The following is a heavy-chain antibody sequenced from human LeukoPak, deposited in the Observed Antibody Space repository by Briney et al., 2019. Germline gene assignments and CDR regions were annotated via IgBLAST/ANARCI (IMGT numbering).Heavy chain of an antibody. CDR1: GGSISSSNR. V-gene: IGHV4-4*02. CDR2: IYHSGST. Sequence: PSGTLSLTCAVSGGSISSSNRWSWVRQPPGKGLEWIGEIYHSGSTNYNPSLKSRVTISVDTSKNQFSLKLRSLTAADTAVYFCARGFYSNYVLAWFDPWGQGTLVTVSS. D-gene: IGHD4-11*01. CDR3: ARGFYSNYVLAWFDP. J-gene: IGHJ5*02.